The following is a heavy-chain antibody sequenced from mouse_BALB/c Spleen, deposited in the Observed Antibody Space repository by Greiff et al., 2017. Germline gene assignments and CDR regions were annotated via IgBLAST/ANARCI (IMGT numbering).Heavy chain of an antibody. J-gene: IGHJ4*01. CDR1: GDSITSGY. D-gene: IGHD2-1*01. CDR3: ARGGNYLYYYAMDY. CDR2: ISYSGST. Sequence: EVHLVESGPSLVKPSQTLSLTCSVTGDSITSGYWNWIRKFPGNKLEYMGYISYSGSTYYNPSLKSRISITRDTSKNQYYLQLNSVTTEDTATYYCARGGNYLYYYAMDYWGQGTSVTVSS. V-gene: IGHV3-8*02.